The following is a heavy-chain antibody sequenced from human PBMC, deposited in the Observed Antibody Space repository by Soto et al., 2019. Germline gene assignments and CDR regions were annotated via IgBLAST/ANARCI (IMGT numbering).Heavy chain of an antibody. V-gene: IGHV1-69*13. D-gene: IGHD2-8*01. Sequence: GASVKVSCKASGGTFSSYAISWVRQAPGQGLEWMGGIIPIFGTANYAQKFQGRVTITADESTSTAYMELSSLRSEDTAVYYCARQRMVYAPYYYYGMDVWGQGTTVTVSS. CDR3: ARQRMVYAPYYYYGMDV. CDR2: IIPIFGTA. J-gene: IGHJ6*02. CDR1: GGTFSSYA.